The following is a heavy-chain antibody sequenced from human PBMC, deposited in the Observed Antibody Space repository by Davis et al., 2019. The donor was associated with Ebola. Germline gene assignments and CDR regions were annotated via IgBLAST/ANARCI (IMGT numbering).Heavy chain of an antibody. J-gene: IGHJ3*02. D-gene: IGHD1-26*01. V-gene: IGHV1-18*01. CDR2: NSAYNGNT. Sequence: ASVKVSCKASGYTFNSYAVSWVRQAPGQGLEWMGWNSAYNGNTNYAQRLQGRVTMTTDTSTGTAYMELRSLRSDDTAVYFCARTSIVGTTTTASDIWGQGTMVTVSS. CDR3: ARTSIVGTTTTASDI. CDR1: GYTFNSYA.